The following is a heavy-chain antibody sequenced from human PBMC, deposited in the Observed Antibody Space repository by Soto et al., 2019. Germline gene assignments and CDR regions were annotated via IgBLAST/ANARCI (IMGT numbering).Heavy chain of an antibody. CDR2: ISSSSSYI. D-gene: IGHD4-17*01. V-gene: IGHV3-21*01. J-gene: IGHJ4*02. CDR1: GFTFSSYS. Sequence: PGGSLRLSCAASGFTFSSYSMNWVRQAPGKGLEWVSSISSSSSYIYYADSVKGRFTISRDNAKNSLYLQMNSLRAEDTAVYYCARDISDGDYLTSDYWGQGTLVTVSS. CDR3: ARDISDGDYLTSDY.